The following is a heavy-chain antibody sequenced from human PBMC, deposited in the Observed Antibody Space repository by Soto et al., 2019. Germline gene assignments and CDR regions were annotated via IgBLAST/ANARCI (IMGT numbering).Heavy chain of an antibody. V-gene: IGHV3-7*04. CDR2: INQDGSEK. CDR3: ARDLLDP. J-gene: IGHJ5*02. CDR1: GFTFSRYW. Sequence: HPGGSLRLSCAASGFTFSRYWMSWVRQAPGKGLEWVANINQDGSEKNYVDSVKGRFTISRDNAKNSLYLQMNSLRVEDTAVYYCARDLLDPWGQGTLVTGSS.